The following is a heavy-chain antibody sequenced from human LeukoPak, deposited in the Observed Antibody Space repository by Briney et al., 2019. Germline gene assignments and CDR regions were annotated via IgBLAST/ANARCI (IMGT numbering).Heavy chain of an antibody. Sequence: PGGSLRLSCAASGSTVSSNYMSWVRQAPGKGLEWVSVIYSGGSTYYADSVKGRFTISRDNSKNTLYLQMNSLRAEDTAVYYCARSDYDILTGYYDGFDYWGQGTLVTVSS. V-gene: IGHV3-66*01. J-gene: IGHJ4*02. CDR2: IYSGGST. CDR3: ARSDYDILTGYYDGFDY. CDR1: GSTVSSNY. D-gene: IGHD3-9*01.